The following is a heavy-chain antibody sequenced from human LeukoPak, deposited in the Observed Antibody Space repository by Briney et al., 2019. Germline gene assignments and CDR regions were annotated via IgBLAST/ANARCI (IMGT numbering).Heavy chain of an antibody. CDR1: GGSISSGDYY. Sequence: SETLSLTCTVSGGSISSGDYYWSWIRQPPGKGLEWIGYIYYSGSTYYNPSLKSRVTISVDTSKNQFSLKLSSVTAADTAVYYCARGSGVGVDTAMESYWGQGTLVTVSS. CDR3: ARGSGVGVDTAMESY. V-gene: IGHV4-30-4*01. CDR2: IYYSGST. J-gene: IGHJ4*02. D-gene: IGHD5-18*01.